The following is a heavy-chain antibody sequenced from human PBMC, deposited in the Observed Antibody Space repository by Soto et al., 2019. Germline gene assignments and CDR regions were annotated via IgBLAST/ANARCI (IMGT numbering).Heavy chain of an antibody. J-gene: IGHJ4*02. Sequence: QVHLVESGGGVVQPGGSLRLSCAVSGFTFSSHSMYWVRQPPGKRLEWVALIYSEGDNKYYSDYVKDRFTTSRDNSKNTMNLQMNSLRVEDTAVYYCARDDEGWSDCDLDSWCQGALVTLSP. V-gene: IGHV3-30-3*01. CDR1: GFTFSSHS. CDR2: IYSEGDNK. CDR3: ARDDEGWSDCDLDS. D-gene: IGHD2-21*01.